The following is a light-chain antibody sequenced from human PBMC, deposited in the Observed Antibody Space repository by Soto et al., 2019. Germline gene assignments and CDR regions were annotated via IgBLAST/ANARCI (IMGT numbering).Light chain of an antibody. Sequence: VAMTQSPLSIPVTLGQPVSISSRSSQSLVYSDGNTYLNWFQQRTGKSPRRLIYKVSKRDSGVPDRFRGMGSGTDFTLKISSVEAEDFCVYYCMQETHWPLTFGQGTRLDIK. V-gene: IGKV2-30*01. CDR1: QSLVYSDGNTY. CDR2: KVS. CDR3: MQETHWPLT. J-gene: IGKJ5*01.